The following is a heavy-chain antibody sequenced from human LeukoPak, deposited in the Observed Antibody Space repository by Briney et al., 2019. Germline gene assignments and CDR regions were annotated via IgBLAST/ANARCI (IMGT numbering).Heavy chain of an antibody. CDR3: AKDIVVVPAAIPHDAFDI. Sequence: SCKASGGTFISYAMSWVRQAPGKGLEWVSAISGSGGSTYYADSVKGRFTISRDNSKNTLYLQMNSLRAEDTAVYYCAKDIVVVPAAIPHDAFDIWGQGTMVTVSS. CDR1: GGTFISYA. D-gene: IGHD2-2*02. V-gene: IGHV3-23*01. J-gene: IGHJ3*02. CDR2: ISGSGGST.